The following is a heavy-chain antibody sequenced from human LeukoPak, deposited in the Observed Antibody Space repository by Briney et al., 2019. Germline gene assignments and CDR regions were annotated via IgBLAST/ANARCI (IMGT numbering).Heavy chain of an antibody. D-gene: IGHD6-13*01. J-gene: IGHJ6*03. Sequence: ASVKVSCKASGGTFSSYAISWVRQAPGQGLEWMGGIIPIFGTTNYAQKFQDRVTITTDKSTSTAYMKLSSLRSEDTAVYFCARVVGLTGYSSNWYSGYYYYMDVWGKGTTVTVSS. CDR2: IIPIFGTT. CDR3: ARVVGLTGYSSNWYSGYYYYMDV. V-gene: IGHV1-69*05. CDR1: GGTFSSYA.